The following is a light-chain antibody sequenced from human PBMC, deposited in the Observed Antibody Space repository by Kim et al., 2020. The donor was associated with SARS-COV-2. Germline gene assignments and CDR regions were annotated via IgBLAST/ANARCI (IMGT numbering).Light chain of an antibody. CDR3: QQHGSSPWT. CDR2: GAS. J-gene: IGKJ1*01. V-gene: IGKV3-20*01. CDR1: QSLSSSY. Sequence: SPGEGATLSCRASQSLSSSYLGWYQQKPGQAPRLLIYGASSRATGIPDRFSGSGSGTDFTLTISRLEPEDFAVYYCQQHGSSPWTFGQGTKVDIK.